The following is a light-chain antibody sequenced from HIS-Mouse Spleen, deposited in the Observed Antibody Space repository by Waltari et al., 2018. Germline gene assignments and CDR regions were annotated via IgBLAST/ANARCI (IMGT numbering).Light chain of an antibody. CDR3: AAWDDSLNGWV. V-gene: IGLV1-44*01. J-gene: IGLJ3*02. Sequence: QSVLTQPPSASVTPGQRVTISRSGSSSNIRSNTVNWYQQLPGTAPKLLIYSNNRRPSGVPDRFSGSKSGTSASLAISGLQSEDEADYYCAAWDDSLNGWVFGGGTKLTVL. CDR1: SSNIRSNT. CDR2: SNN.